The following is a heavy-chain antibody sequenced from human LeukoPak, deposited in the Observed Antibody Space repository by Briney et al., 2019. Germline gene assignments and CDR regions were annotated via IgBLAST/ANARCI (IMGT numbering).Heavy chain of an antibody. CDR3: ARGTYGLPYYFDY. V-gene: IGHV3-48*02. D-gene: IGHD1/OR15-1a*01. J-gene: IGHJ4*02. Sequence: PGRSLRLSCAASGISFSSYSMSWVRQAPGKGLEWVSYISSSSSTIYYADSVKGRFTISRDNAKNSLYLQMNSLRDEDTAVYYCARGTYGLPYYFDYWGQGTQVTVSS. CDR2: ISSSSSTI. CDR1: GISFSSYS.